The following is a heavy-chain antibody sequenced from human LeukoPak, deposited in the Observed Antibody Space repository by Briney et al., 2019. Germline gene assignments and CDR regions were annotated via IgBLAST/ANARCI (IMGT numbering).Heavy chain of an antibody. Sequence: ASVKVSCKASGGTFSIYAISWVRQAPGQGLEWMGRIIPILGIANYAQKFQGRVTITADKSTSTAYMELSSLRSEDTAVYYCAREWIQPYYYYYYGMDVWGQGTTVTVSS. CDR2: IIPILGIA. D-gene: IGHD5-18*01. V-gene: IGHV1-69*04. CDR1: GGTFSIYA. J-gene: IGHJ6*02. CDR3: AREWIQPYYYYYYGMDV.